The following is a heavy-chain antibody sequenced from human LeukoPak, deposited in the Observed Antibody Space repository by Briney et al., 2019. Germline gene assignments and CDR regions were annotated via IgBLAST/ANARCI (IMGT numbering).Heavy chain of an antibody. CDR2: IKSKTDGGTT. CDR1: GFTLSNAW. V-gene: IGHV3-15*01. J-gene: IGHJ5*02. CDR3: ARDQAERVTTGRDPEGNWFDP. D-gene: IGHD4-11*01. Sequence: GGSLRLSCAASGFTLSNAWMSWVRQAPGKGLEWVGRIKSKTDGGTTEYAAPVKGRFTISRDDSKNMLYLQMNSLGAEDTAVYYCARDQAERVTTGRDPEGNWFDPXXXGTLVTVSS.